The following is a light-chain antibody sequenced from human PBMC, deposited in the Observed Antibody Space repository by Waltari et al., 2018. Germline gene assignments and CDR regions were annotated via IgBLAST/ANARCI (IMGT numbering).Light chain of an antibody. V-gene: IGKV1-12*01. CDR1: QGITSR. CDR3: QQANTFPVT. CDR2: DAS. Sequence: DIQMTQSPSAVSAFVGDRVIITCRASQGITSRLAWYQQKPGRAPKLLIYDASSLQSGVPSRFSGSGSETDFTLTINNLQPEDIATYFCQQANTFPVTFGPWTKVDIK. J-gene: IGKJ3*01.